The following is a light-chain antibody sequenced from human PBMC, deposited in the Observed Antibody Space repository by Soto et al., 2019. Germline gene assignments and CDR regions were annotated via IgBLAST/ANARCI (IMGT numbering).Light chain of an antibody. CDR1: QSVRSD. Sequence: EIVMTQSPATLSVSPGDRATLSCRASQSVRSDLAWYQQKPGQAPRLLIFGASTRATGIPARFSGSGSGTEFTLSISSLQSEDFAVYYCQQYVNWPLTFGGGTKLEIK. CDR3: QQYVNWPLT. V-gene: IGKV3-15*01. J-gene: IGKJ4*01. CDR2: GAS.